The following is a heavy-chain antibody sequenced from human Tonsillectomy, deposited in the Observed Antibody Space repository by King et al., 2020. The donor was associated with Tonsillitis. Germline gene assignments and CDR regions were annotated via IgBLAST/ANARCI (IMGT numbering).Heavy chain of an antibody. J-gene: IGHJ3*02. Sequence: QLVQSGPEVKKPGTSVRVSCKASGFTFPKSAVQWVRQARGQRLEWIGWIVIGSGDTNYAQNFQERVTISRDMSTSTVYMELSSLRSSAVFYCAAPIEGVTYAFDIWGQGTTVTVSS. V-gene: IGHV1-58*01. CDR3: AAPIEGVTYAFDI. CDR1: GFTFPKSA. CDR2: IVIGSGDT. D-gene: IGHD1-26*01.